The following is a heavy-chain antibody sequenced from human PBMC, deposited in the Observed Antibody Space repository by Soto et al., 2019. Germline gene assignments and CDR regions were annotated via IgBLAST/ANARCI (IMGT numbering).Heavy chain of an antibody. Sequence: SETLSLTCTVSGGSISSGGYYWSWIRQHPGKGLEWIGYIYYSGSTYYNPSLKSRVTISVDTSKNQFSLKLSSVTAADTAVYYCARVRVDTAMVTFDPWGQGTLVTVSS. CDR3: ARVRVDTAMVTFDP. V-gene: IGHV4-31*03. CDR2: IYYSGST. D-gene: IGHD5-18*01. J-gene: IGHJ5*02. CDR1: GGSISSGGYY.